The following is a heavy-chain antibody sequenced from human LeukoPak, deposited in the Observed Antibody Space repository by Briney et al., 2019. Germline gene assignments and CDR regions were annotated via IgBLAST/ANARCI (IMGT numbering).Heavy chain of an antibody. Sequence: PGGSLRLSCSASGFTFSSHAMHWVRQAPGKGLEYVSGINNNGDSTYYGDSVKGRFGISRDNSKNTLYLQMSSLRAEDTAVYYCVKGDYGDYEGYFDYWGQGTLVTVSS. J-gene: IGHJ4*02. CDR1: GFTFSSHA. CDR3: VKGDYGDYEGYFDY. D-gene: IGHD4-17*01. V-gene: IGHV3-64D*09. CDR2: INNNGDST.